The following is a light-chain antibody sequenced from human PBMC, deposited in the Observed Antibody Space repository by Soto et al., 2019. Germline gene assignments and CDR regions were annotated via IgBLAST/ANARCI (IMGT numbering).Light chain of an antibody. V-gene: IGLV1-40*01. CDR3: QSYDSSLSGSKGV. CDR1: SSNIGGGYD. Sequence: QSVLTQPPSVSGAPGQRVTISCSGSSSNIGGGYDVHWYQQLPGTAPKLLIYGNSNRPSGVPDRFSGSKSGTSASLAITGLQAEDEADYYCQSYDSSLSGSKGVFGGGTQLTVL. CDR2: GNS. J-gene: IGLJ2*01.